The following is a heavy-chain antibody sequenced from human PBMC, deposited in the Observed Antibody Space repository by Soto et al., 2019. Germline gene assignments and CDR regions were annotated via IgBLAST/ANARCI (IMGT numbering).Heavy chain of an antibody. D-gene: IGHD3-10*01. J-gene: IGHJ4*02. Sequence: LRLSCTVSGVTFSNYAMNWVRQAPGKGLEWVSSLSGSGGTTYYADSVKGRFIISRDNSKNTLYLLMNSLRAEDTALYYCAKQRADYGSGADTFYFDSWGQGALVTVSS. V-gene: IGHV3-23*01. CDR1: GVTFSNYA. CDR3: AKQRADYGSGADTFYFDS. CDR2: LSGSGGTT.